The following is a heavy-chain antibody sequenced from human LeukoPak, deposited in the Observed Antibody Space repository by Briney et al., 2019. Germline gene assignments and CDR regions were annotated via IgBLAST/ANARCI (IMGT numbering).Heavy chain of an antibody. V-gene: IGHV4-59*02. CDR2: VFYSGAT. D-gene: IGHD4-17*01. CDR3: ARTYYGRFDP. J-gene: IGHJ5*02. Sequence: PSETLSLTCSVSGGSVSRYYWTWIRQPPGKGLEWIGCVFYSGATNYNPSLKSRLTISVDTSKNQFSLKLSSVTAADTAMYYCARTYYGRFDPWGQGTLVTVSS. CDR1: GGSVSRYY.